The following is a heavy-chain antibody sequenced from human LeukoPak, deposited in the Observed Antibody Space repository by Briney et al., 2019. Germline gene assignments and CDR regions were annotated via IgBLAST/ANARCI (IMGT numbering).Heavy chain of an antibody. CDR1: GFTFSSYA. CDR2: ISGSGGST. V-gene: IGHV3-23*01. D-gene: IGHD6-13*01. Sequence: PGGSLRLSCAASGFTFSSYAMSWVRQAPGKGLEWVSAISGSGGSTYYADSVKGRFTISRDNSKNTLYLQMNSLRAEDTAVYYCAKGHSSSRYNYYYYMDVWGKGTTVTVSS. J-gene: IGHJ6*03. CDR3: AKGHSSSRYNYYYYMDV.